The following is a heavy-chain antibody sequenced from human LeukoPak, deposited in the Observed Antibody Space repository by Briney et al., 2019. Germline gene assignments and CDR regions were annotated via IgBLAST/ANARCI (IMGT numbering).Heavy chain of an antibody. CDR2: IYPGDSTI. J-gene: IGHJ4*02. CDR1: GYDFSNYW. CDR3: ATLIATRGRPNYFDF. Sequence: GESLKISCRGSGYDFSNYWTGWVRLRPEKGLEWLGIIYPGDSTIRYSPSFQGRFTISADKSIRIAYLQPSSLRAADTAMYYCATLIATRGRPNYFDFWGQGTLVTVSS. V-gene: IGHV5-51*01. D-gene: IGHD6-6*01.